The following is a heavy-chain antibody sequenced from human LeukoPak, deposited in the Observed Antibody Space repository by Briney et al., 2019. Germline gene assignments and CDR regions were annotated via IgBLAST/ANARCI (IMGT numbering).Heavy chain of an antibody. D-gene: IGHD3-10*01. CDR2: ISSSSSYI. J-gene: IGHJ4*02. Sequence: GGSLRLSCAASGFTFSSYGMNWVRQAPGKGLEWVSFISSSSSYIYYADSVKGRFTISRDNAKNSLYLQMNSLRPEDTAFYYCTKDILPGGLGYWGQGTLVTVSS. V-gene: IGHV3-21*03. CDR3: TKDILPGGLGY. CDR1: GFTFSSYG.